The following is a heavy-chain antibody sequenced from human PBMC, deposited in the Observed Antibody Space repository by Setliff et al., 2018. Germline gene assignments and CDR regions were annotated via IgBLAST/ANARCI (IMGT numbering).Heavy chain of an antibody. CDR2: IIPILDTT. CDR1: GGAFSSYG. D-gene: IGHD3-10*01. Sequence: SVKVSCKASGGAFSSYGLSWVRQAPGQGLEWLGRIIPILDTTNYAQKFQGRITITADESTTTAYMELNSLTSEDTAVYYCARWHGSGYFNYWGQGTLVTVSS. J-gene: IGHJ4*02. V-gene: IGHV1-69*11. CDR3: ARWHGSGYFNY.